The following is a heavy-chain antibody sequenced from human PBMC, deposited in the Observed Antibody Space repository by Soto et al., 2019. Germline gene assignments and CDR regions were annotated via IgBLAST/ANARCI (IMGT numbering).Heavy chain of an antibody. CDR1: GCSFSGHY. CDR3: ARERGTSADAFDI. V-gene: IGHV4-59*11. J-gene: IGHJ3*02. D-gene: IGHD3-10*01. CDR2: IHYSGSG. Sequence: SETLSLTCTVSGCSFSGHYWSWIRQSPGKGLEWIGYIHYSGSGNYNPSLKSRVTMSVDTSNNQFSLKLNSVTAADTAVYYCARERGTSADAFDIWGQGTMVTVSS.